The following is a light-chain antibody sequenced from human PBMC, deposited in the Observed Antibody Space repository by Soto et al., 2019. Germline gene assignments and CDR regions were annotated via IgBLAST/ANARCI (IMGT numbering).Light chain of an antibody. CDR3: QQRSSWPFT. V-gene: IGKV3-11*01. Sequence: MLSQSPATLSLSPGEGATLSCRASQSIGNYLAWYQQKPGQAPRLLIYATSNRATGIPARFSGSGSGTDFTLTISSLEPEDFAVYYCQQRSSWPFTFGPGSKVDI. CDR1: QSIGNY. CDR2: ATS. J-gene: IGKJ3*01.